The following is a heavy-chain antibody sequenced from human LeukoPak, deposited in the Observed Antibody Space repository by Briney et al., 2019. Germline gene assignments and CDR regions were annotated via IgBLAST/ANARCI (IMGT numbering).Heavy chain of an antibody. V-gene: IGHV1-18*01. CDR3: ARILAEYSGYEDIDY. Sequence: ASVKVSFKASGYTLTSYGISWVRQASVKGLEWMGWISAYNGNIKYAQRRQGRVTMTTDTSTSTAYMELRSLRSDDTAVYYCARILAEYSGYEDIDYWGKGTLGTVSS. CDR2: ISAYNGNI. CDR1: GYTLTSYG. D-gene: IGHD5-12*01. J-gene: IGHJ4*02.